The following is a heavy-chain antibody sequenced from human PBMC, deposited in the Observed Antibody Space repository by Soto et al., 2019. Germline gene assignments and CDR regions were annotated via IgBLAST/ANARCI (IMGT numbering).Heavy chain of an antibody. J-gene: IGHJ6*02. D-gene: IGHD3-10*01. CDR1: GFTFSNYG. V-gene: IGHV1-18*01. CDR2: ISVHNGNT. Sequence: ASVKVSCKASGFTFSNYGIFWVRQAPGQGLEWMGWISVHNGNTNYAQKLQGRLTLTTDTSTTIAYMELRSLRSDDTAVYYCARYGEGNYYGMDVWGQGTTVTVSS. CDR3: ARYGEGNYYGMDV.